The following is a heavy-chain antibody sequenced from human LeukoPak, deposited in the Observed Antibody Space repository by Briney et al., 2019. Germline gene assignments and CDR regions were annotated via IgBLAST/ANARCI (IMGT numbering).Heavy chain of an antibody. CDR1: GASINTFS. Sequence: SETLSLTCSVSGASINTFSCNWFRQPPGKGLEWIGYIYYSGSTNYNPSLKSRVTISVDTSKNQFSLKLSSVTAADTAVYYCARHGYDILTGFDYWGQGTLVTVSS. V-gene: IGHV4-59*08. D-gene: IGHD3-9*01. CDR3: ARHGYDILTGFDY. CDR2: IYYSGST. J-gene: IGHJ4*02.